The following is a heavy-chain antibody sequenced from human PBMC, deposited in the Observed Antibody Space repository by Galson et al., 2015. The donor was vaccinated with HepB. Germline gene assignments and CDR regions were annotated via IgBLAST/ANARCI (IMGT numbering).Heavy chain of an antibody. J-gene: IGHJ3*02. CDR1: GFTFSSYW. Sequence: SLRLSCAVFGFTFSSYWMSWVRQAPGKGLEWVANIKYDGSEKNYVDSVKGRFTISRDNAKNLLYLQMNSLRGEDTAVYYCARGSWDIVVVSAAGDAFSIWGQGTMVTVSS. CDR3: ARGSWDIVVVSAAGDAFSI. CDR2: IKYDGSEK. V-gene: IGHV3-7*01. D-gene: IGHD2-2*01.